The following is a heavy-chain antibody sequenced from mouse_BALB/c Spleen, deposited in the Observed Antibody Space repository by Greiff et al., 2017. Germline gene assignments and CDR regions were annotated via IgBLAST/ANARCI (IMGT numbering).Heavy chain of an antibody. CDR1: GFTFSSFG. J-gene: IGHJ2*01. Sequence: DVKLVESGGGLVQPGGSRKLSCAASGFTFSSFGMHWVRQAPEKGLEWVAYISSGSSTIYYADTVKGRFTISRDNPKNTLFLQMTSLRSEDTAMYYCARSSMITYYFDYWGQGTTLTVSS. CDR2: ISSGSSTI. V-gene: IGHV5-17*02. D-gene: IGHD2-4*01. CDR3: ARSSMITYYFDY.